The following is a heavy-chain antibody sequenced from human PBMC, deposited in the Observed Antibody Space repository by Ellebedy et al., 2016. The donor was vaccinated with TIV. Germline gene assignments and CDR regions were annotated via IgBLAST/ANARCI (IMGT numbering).Heavy chain of an antibody. CDR2: IVFSGTAA. V-gene: IGHV3-21*01. D-gene: IGHD3-16*01. CDR3: ARGVGGTSLNWFDP. CDR1: GFIFNVAG. Sequence: GGSLRLXXAASGFIFNVAGMTWVRQAPGKGLEWVATIVFSGTAAYYSDSVKGRFTVSRDNAKNSLSLQMNSLRAEDTAVYYCARGVGGTSLNWFDPWGQGTLVTVSS. J-gene: IGHJ5*02.